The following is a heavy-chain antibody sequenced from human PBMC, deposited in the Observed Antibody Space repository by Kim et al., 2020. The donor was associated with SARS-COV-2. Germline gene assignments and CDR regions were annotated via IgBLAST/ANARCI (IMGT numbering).Heavy chain of an antibody. V-gene: IGHV3-23*01. D-gene: IGHD2-2*01. CDR1: GFTFSNYA. CDR3: AKLGSASCYAQVDY. Sequence: GGSLRLSCAASGFTFSNYAMSWVRQAPGKGLEWVSVISGSGDSTFHADSVKGRFTISRDSSKNTLYLQMNSLRAEDTALYYCAKLGSASCYAQVDYWGQGTLVTVSS. CDR2: ISGSGDST. J-gene: IGHJ4*02.